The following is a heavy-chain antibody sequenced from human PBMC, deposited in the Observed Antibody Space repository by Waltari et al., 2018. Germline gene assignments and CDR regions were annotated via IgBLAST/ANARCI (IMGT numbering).Heavy chain of an antibody. CDR1: GGSLSSRTYY. V-gene: IGHV4-39*01. CDR3: AGREQWLVHGFDY. D-gene: IGHD6-19*01. J-gene: IGHJ4*02. Sequence: QLQLQESGPGLVKPSETLSLTCPVPGGSLSSRTYYWGWIRQPAGKGLGWIGSIYYSGSTYYNPSLKSGVTISVDTTKNQFSLKLSAVTAADTAVYYWAGREQWLVHGFDYWGQGTLVTVSS. CDR2: IYYSGST.